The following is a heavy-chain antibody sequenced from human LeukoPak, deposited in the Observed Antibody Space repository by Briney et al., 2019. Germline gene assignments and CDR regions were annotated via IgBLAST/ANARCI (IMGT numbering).Heavy chain of an antibody. CDR3: AGVTRMSYYYYMDV. V-gene: IGHV3-21*05. Sequence: PGGSLRLSCAASGFTFSSYEMNWVRQAPGKGLEWVSYISSSSYIYYADSVKGRFTISRDNAKNSLYLQMNSLRAEDTAVYYCAGVTRMSYYYYMDVWGKGTTVTVSS. CDR1: GFTFSSYE. CDR2: ISSSSYI. D-gene: IGHD2-21*02. J-gene: IGHJ6*03.